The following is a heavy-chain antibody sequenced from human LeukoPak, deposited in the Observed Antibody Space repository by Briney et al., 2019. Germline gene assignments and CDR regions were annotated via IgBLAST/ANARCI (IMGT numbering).Heavy chain of an antibody. CDR1: GYTFTGYY. CDR2: INPNSGGT. Sequence: ASVKVSCKASGYTFTGYYMHWVRQAPGQGLEWMGWINPNSGGTNYAQKFQGRVTMTRDTSISTAYMELSGLRSDDTAVYYCARDHSPIAEAGTVAYYYYGMDVWGQGTTVTVSS. CDR3: ARDHSPIAEAGTVAYYYYGMDV. V-gene: IGHV1-2*02. J-gene: IGHJ6*02. D-gene: IGHD6-19*01.